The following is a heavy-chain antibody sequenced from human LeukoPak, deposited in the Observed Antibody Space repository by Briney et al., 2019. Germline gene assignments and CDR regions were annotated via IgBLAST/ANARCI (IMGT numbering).Heavy chain of an antibody. CDR3: AILPMVTSIAIQSYYLDY. V-gene: IGHV4-38-2*02. CDR2: IFHSGNT. J-gene: IGHJ4*02. CDR1: GYSISSGYY. D-gene: IGHD4-17*01. Sequence: SETLSLTCTVSGYSISSGYYWGWIRQPPGKGLEWIGSIFHSGNTYYNPSLKSRATISVDTSKNQFSLKLSSVTAADAAVYYCAILPMVTSIAIQSYYLDYWGPGTLVTVSS.